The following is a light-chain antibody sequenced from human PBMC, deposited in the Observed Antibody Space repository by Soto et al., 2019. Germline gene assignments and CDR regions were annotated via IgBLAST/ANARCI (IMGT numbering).Light chain of an antibody. V-gene: IGKV1-39*01. Sequence: DIQMTQSPSSLSASVGDRVTITCRASQSVTTYLHWYQQKAGEAPKLLIYAISNLQSGVSSRFSGSGSGTDFSLTINTLQPEDFATYYCQQCYSTPLTFGQGTKVDIK. J-gene: IGKJ1*01. CDR3: QQCYSTPLT. CDR1: QSVTTY. CDR2: AIS.